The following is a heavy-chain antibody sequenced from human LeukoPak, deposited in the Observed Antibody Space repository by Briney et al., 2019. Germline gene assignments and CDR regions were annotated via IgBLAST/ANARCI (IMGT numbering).Heavy chain of an antibody. J-gene: IGHJ4*02. D-gene: IGHD3-16*02. CDR2: IYYSGST. CDR1: GGSISSSSYY. V-gene: IGHV4-39*07. CDR3: ARVGDYIWGTYRTFDY. Sequence: SETLSLTCTVSGGSISSSSYYWGWIRQPPGKGLEWIRSIYYSGSTYFNPSLKSRVTISVDTSKNQFSLKLRSVTAADTAVYYCARVGDYIWGTYRTFDYWGQGTLVTVSS.